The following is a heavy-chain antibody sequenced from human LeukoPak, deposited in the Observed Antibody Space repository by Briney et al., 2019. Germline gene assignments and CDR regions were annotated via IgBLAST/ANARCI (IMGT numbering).Heavy chain of an antibody. J-gene: IGHJ4*02. Sequence: GGSLRLSCAASGFTFSSYTMSWVHQAPGKGLEWVSTITTSDGNTYYADSVKGRFTISRDSSQNTLFLQMSSLGAEDTAIYYCATTMVTRGFDYWGQGTLVTVSS. CDR2: ITTSDGNT. CDR3: ATTMVTRGFDY. D-gene: IGHD4-17*01. CDR1: GFTFSSYT. V-gene: IGHV3-23*01.